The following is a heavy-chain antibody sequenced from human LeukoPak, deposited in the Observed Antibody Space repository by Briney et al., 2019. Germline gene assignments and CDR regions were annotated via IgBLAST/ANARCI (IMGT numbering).Heavy chain of an antibody. Sequence: GESLKISCKGSGYSFTSYWIGWVRQMPGKGLEWIGIIYPGNSDTRYSPSFQGQVTISADKSISTAYLQWSSLKASDTAMYYCARPSGPRRGYSGYDYAYWGQGTLVTVSS. CDR3: ARPSGPRRGYSGYDYAY. CDR1: GYSFTSYW. J-gene: IGHJ4*02. V-gene: IGHV5-51*01. CDR2: IYPGNSDT. D-gene: IGHD5-12*01.